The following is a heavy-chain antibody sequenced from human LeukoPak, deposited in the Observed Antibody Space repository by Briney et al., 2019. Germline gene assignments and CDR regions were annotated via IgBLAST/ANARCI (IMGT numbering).Heavy chain of an antibody. CDR1: GFTFSSYA. J-gene: IGHJ4*02. Sequence: GGSLRLSCAASGFTFSSYAMSWVRQAPGKGLEWVSAISGSGGSTYFADSVKGRCTISSDNSKYTLYLQMNGLRAEDTAVCYCAKGGLGYSYGPTDSWGQGTLVTVSS. CDR3: AKGGLGYSYGPTDS. CDR2: ISGSGGST. V-gene: IGHV3-23*01. D-gene: IGHD5-18*01.